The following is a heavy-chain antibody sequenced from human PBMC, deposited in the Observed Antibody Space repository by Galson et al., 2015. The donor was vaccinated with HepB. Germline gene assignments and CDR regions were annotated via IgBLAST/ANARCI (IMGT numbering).Heavy chain of an antibody. CDR3: ALYYYGSGSYYNRYYYGMDV. Sequence: SVKVSCKASGGTFSSYAISWVRQAPGQGLEWMGGIIPIFGTANYAQKFQGRVTITADESTSTAYMELSSLRSEDTAVYYCALYYYGSGSYYNRYYYGMDVWGQGTTVTVSS. CDR1: GGTFSSYA. J-gene: IGHJ6*02. V-gene: IGHV1-69*13. CDR2: IIPIFGTA. D-gene: IGHD3-10*01.